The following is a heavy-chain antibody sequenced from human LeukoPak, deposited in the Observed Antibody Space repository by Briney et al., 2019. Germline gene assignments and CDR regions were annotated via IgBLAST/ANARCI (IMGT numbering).Heavy chain of an antibody. D-gene: IGHD1-1*01. CDR1: GYTFTEYY. CDR3: ARDLDDAFDI. V-gene: IGHV1-2*02. J-gene: IGHJ3*02. CDR2: INPKTGST. Sequence: ASVKVSCKASGYTFTEYYIHWVRQAPGQGLEWMGWINPKTGSTNYPQKFQGRVTMTRDTSISTTNMELSRLRSDDTAVYFCARDLDDAFDIWGQGTMVTVSS.